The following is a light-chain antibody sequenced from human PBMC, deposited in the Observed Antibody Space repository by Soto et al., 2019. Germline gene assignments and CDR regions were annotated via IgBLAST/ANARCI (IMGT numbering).Light chain of an antibody. CDR2: DVS. V-gene: IGKV3-11*01. CDR3: PQRNNWTTT. J-gene: IGKJ5*01. CDR1: QSVRSN. Sequence: EIVLTQSPATLSVSPGERSTLSCRASQSVRSNLAWYRQKPGQAPRILIYDVSNREAGIPARFSGSGSGTEFTLTISNLEPEDFAVYYCPQRNNWTTTFGQGIRLEIK.